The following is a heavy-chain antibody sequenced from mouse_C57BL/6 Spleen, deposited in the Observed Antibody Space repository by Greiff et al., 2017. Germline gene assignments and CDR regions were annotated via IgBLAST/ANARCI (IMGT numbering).Heavy chain of an antibody. J-gene: IGHJ1*03. Sequence: EVQGVESGGGLVKPGGSLKLSCAASGFTFSSYTMSWVRQTPEKRLEWVATISGGGGNTYYPDSVKGRFTISRDNAKNTLYLQMSSLRSEDTALYYCARHGNYWYFDVWGTGTTVTVSS. CDR1: GFTFSSYT. V-gene: IGHV5-9*01. CDR2: ISGGGGNT. CDR3: ARHGNYWYFDV. D-gene: IGHD2-1*01.